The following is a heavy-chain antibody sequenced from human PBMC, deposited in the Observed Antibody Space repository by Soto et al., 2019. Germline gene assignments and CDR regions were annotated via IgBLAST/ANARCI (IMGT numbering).Heavy chain of an antibody. CDR3: AKDVPKYPFGRELGGAFDI. D-gene: IGHD3-16*01. J-gene: IGHJ3*02. CDR1: GFTFSSYA. V-gene: IGHV3-23*01. CDR2: ISGSGGST. Sequence: GGSLRLSCAASGFTFSSYAMSWVRQAPGKGLEWVSAISGSGGSTYYADSVKGRFTISRDNSKNTLYLQMNSLRAEDTAVYYCAKDVPKYPFGRELGGAFDIWGQGTMVTVS.